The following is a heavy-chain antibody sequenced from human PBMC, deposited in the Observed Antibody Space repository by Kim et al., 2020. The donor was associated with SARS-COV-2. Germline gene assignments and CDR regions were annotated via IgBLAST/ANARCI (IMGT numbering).Heavy chain of an antibody. CDR1: GYTFTSYG. J-gene: IGHJ4*02. CDR3: ARDLRRDGYMGIGY. CDR2: ISAYNGNT. D-gene: IGHD5-12*01. V-gene: IGHV1-18*01. Sequence: ASVKVSCKASGYTFTSYGISWVRQAPGQGLEWMGWISAYNGNTNYAQKLQGRVTMTTDTSTSTAYMELRSLRSDDTAVYYCARDLRRDGYMGIGYWGQGTLVTVSS.